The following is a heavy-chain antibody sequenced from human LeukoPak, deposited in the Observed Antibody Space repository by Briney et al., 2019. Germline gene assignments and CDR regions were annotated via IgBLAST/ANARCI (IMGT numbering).Heavy chain of an antibody. D-gene: IGHD3-10*01. Sequence: SETLSLTCTVSGGSISSSSYYWGWIRQPPGKGLEWIGSIYYSGSTYYNPSLKSRVTISVHTSKNQFSLKLSSVTAADTAVYYCAREVSYYYGSGSYYNVGPERNYYYYYMDVWGKGTTVTISS. CDR2: IYYSGST. J-gene: IGHJ6*03. V-gene: IGHV4-39*07. CDR1: GGSISSSSYY. CDR3: AREVSYYYGSGSYYNVGPERNYYYYYMDV.